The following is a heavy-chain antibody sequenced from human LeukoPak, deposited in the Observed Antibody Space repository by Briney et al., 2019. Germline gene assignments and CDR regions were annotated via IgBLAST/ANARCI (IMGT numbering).Heavy chain of an antibody. CDR3: ARDKGYSYGYTYQNAFDI. Sequence: ASVKVSCKASGYTFTGYYMHWVRQAPGQGLEWMGRINPNSGGTNYAQKFQGRVTMTRDTSISTAYMELSRLRPDDTAVYYCARDKGYSYGYTYQNAFDIWGQGTMVTVSS. CDR1: GYTFTGYY. CDR2: INPNSGGT. V-gene: IGHV1-2*06. D-gene: IGHD5-18*01. J-gene: IGHJ3*02.